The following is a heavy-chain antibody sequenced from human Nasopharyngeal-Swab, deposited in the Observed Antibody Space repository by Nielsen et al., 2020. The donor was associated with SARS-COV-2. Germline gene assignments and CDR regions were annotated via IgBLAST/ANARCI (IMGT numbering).Heavy chain of an antibody. J-gene: IGHJ6*03. CDR3: AREGSYGPVSYMDV. D-gene: IGHD5-18*01. Sequence: GESLKISCAASGFTFSSYCMNWVRQAPGKGLEWVSSISSSSSYIYYADSVKGRFTISRDNAKNSLYLQMNSLRAEDTAVYYCAREGSYGPVSYMDVWGKGTTVTVSS. V-gene: IGHV3-21*01. CDR2: ISSSSSYI. CDR1: GFTFSSYC.